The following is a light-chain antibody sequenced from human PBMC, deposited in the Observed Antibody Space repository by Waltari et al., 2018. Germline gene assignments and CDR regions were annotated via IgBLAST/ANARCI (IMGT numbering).Light chain of an antibody. CDR3: HQYHTYLWT. Sequence: DIQMTQSPSTLPAFVGDRVTITCRASQSISKFLAWYQLKPGKAPKLLIYGASTLDGGVPSRFSGSGSGAEFTLTISSLQPDDVATYHCHQYHTYLWTFGQGTKVEIK. CDR2: GAS. V-gene: IGKV1-5*01. CDR1: QSISKF. J-gene: IGKJ1*01.